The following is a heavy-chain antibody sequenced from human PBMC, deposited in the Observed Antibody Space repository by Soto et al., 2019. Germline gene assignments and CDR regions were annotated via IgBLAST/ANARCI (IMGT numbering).Heavy chain of an antibody. CDR2: IVVGSGNT. D-gene: IGHD1-1*01. CDR3: AADLMRSSTSYYYYGMDV. Sequence: SVKVSCKASGFTFTSSAVQWVRQARGQRLEWIGWIVVGSGNTNYAQKFQERVTITRDMSTSTAYMELSSLRSEDTAVYYCAADLMRSSTSYYYYGMDVWGQGTTVTVSS. V-gene: IGHV1-58*01. CDR1: GFTFTSSA. J-gene: IGHJ6*02.